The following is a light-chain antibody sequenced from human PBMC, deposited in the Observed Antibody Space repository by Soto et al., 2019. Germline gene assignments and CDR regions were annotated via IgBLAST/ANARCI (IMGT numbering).Light chain of an antibody. Sequence: EIVMTQSPATLSVSPGERATLSCRASQSISGELAWYQQKPGQPPRLLIYGASTRATGVPARVTGSGSGSEFTLTISGLQSEDFVVYYCQQGHNWPLTFGQGTRLE. CDR3: QQGHNWPLT. V-gene: IGKV3-15*01. J-gene: IGKJ2*01. CDR2: GAS. CDR1: QSISGE.